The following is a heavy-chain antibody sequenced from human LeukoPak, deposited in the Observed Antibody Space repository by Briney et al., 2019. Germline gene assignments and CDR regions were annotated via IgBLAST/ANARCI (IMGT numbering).Heavy chain of an antibody. J-gene: IGHJ3*01. CDR3: ARDLPTGLAFDA. Sequence: GGSLRLSCSASGFTFSSYAMHWVRQAPGKALEWGSSLSGSGRLIWYAGSVKGRFTISRDNAANSLFLQMNSLRVEDTAVYYCARDLPTGLAFDAWDQGTVVAVSS. D-gene: IGHD1-1*01. CDR2: LSGSGRLI. CDR1: GFTFSSYA. V-gene: IGHV3-21*06.